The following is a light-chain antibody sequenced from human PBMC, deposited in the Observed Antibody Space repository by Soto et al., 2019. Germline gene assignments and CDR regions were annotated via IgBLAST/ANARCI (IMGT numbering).Light chain of an antibody. Sequence: ERVLRQSPATLSVSPGERATLSCRASQSVSSNLAWYQQKPGQAPRLLIYGASARAAGIPARFSGSGSGTEFTLTISGLQSEDFAVYFCQQYHIWPSWTFGQGTKVDI. J-gene: IGKJ1*01. CDR2: GAS. V-gene: IGKV3-15*01. CDR3: QQYHIWPSWT. CDR1: QSVSSN.